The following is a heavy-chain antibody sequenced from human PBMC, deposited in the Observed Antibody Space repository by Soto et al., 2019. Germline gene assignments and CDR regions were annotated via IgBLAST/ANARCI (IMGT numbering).Heavy chain of an antibody. J-gene: IGHJ3*02. D-gene: IGHD5-12*01. Sequence: QVQLVESGGGVVQPGRSLRLSCSASGFTFSSYAMHWVRQAPGKGLEWVAVISYDGSNKYYADSVKSRFTISRDNSQNALYLLMAGVRPEDKAVYYCSSLLCDGYDPRAFNSWLQVPMVNVSS. CDR2: ISYDGSNK. CDR3: SSLLCDGYDPRAFNS. V-gene: IGHV3-30-3*01. CDR1: GFTFSSYA.